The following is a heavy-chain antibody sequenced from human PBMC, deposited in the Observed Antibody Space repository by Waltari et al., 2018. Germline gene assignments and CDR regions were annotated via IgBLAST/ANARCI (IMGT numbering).Heavy chain of an antibody. Sequence: EVQLVESGGGLVQPGGSLRLSCAASGFTFSAHWMHWVRQDPGNGLVWVSGINADGTRISYADSVRGRFTVSRDNAKSTLYLQMNSLRAEDTALYYCASLYCGRDCYPRWGQGTLVTVSS. CDR3: ASLYCGRDCYPR. CDR1: GFTFSAHW. J-gene: IGHJ4*02. V-gene: IGHV3-74*03. D-gene: IGHD2-21*01. CDR2: INADGTRI.